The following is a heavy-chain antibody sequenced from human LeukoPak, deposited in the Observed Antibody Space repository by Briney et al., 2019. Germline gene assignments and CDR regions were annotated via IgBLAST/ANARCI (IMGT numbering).Heavy chain of an antibody. V-gene: IGHV3-48*02. CDR1: GFTFSTYT. D-gene: IGHD6-6*01. Sequence: PGGSLRLSCAASGFTFSTYTINWVRQAPGKGLEWVSSISSSSSTIYYADSVKGRFTISRDNAKNSLYLQMNSLRDEDTAVYYCARERGIYSSSSYDYWGQGTLVTVSS. CDR3: ARERGIYSSSSYDY. J-gene: IGHJ4*02. CDR2: ISSSSSTI.